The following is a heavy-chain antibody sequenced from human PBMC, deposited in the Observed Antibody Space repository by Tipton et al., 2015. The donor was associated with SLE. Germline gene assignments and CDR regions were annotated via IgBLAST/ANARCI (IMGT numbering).Heavy chain of an antibody. Sequence: TLSLTCAVYGGSSSGYYWSWIRQSAGKGLEWIGDIHDGGSSYYNPSLKSRVTISVDTSKNQISLNLTSVTAADTAVYFCARATIEYSRSFYSYMDVWGKGTPVTVSS. CDR1: GGSSSGYY. J-gene: IGHJ6*03. CDR2: IHDGGSS. D-gene: IGHD2/OR15-2a*01. V-gene: IGHV4-34*01. CDR3: ARATIEYSRSFYSYMDV.